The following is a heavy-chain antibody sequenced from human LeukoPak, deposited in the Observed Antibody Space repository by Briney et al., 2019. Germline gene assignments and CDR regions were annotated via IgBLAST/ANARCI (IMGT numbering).Heavy chain of an antibody. V-gene: IGHV1-2*02. J-gene: IGHJ4*02. CDR1: GFTFTAYH. D-gene: IGHD5-18*01. CDR2: INPNSGGT. Sequence: ASVKVSCKASGFTFTAYHMHWVRQAPGQGLEWMGWINPNSGGTNYAQKFQGRVTITADKSTSTAYMELSSLRSEDTAVYYCATDRSSYGRPYFDYWGQGTLVTVSS. CDR3: ATDRSSYGRPYFDY.